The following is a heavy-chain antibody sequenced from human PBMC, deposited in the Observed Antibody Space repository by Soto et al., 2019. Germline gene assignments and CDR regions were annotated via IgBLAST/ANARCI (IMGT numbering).Heavy chain of an antibody. Sequence: GGSLRLSCAASGFTFSSYAMHWVRQAPGKGLEWVAVISYDVSNKYYADSVKGRFTISRDNSKNTLYLQMNSLRAEDTAVYYCARGRGRYFDWLLASDAFDIWGQGTIVTVSS. CDR2: ISYDVSNK. CDR1: GFTFSSYA. V-gene: IGHV3-30-3*01. D-gene: IGHD3-9*01. J-gene: IGHJ3*02. CDR3: ARGRGRYFDWLLASDAFDI.